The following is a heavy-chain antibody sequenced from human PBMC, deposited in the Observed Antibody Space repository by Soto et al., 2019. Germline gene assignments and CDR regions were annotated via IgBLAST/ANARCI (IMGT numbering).Heavy chain of an antibody. Sequence: GGSLRLSCAASGFTFTNYAMNWVRQAPGKGLEWVSAITGNGVDTYYADSVKGRFTISRDNFKNTLYLQMNSLRAEDTAVYYCAKRATRRGRPGWFDPWGQGTLVTVSS. CDR1: GFTFTNYA. J-gene: IGHJ5*02. D-gene: IGHD6-25*01. CDR3: AKRATRRGRPGWFDP. V-gene: IGHV3-23*01. CDR2: ITGNGVDT.